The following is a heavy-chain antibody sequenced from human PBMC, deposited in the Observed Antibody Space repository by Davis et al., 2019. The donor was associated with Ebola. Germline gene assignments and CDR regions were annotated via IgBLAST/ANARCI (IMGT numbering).Heavy chain of an antibody. V-gene: IGHV3-48*02. CDR2: ISSSSTTK. D-gene: IGHD6-13*01. CDR3: ARDEQQLVPRGFGY. J-gene: IGHJ4*02. Sequence: GESLKISCAASGFTFSSYSMNWVRQAPGRGLEWVSYISSSSTTKYYADSVKGRFTISRDNAKNSLYLQMNSLRDEDTAVYYCARDEQQLVPRGFGYWGQGTLVTVSS. CDR1: GFTFSSYS.